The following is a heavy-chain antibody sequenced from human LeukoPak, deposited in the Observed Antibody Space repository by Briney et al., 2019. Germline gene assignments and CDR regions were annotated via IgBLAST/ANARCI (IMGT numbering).Heavy chain of an antibody. CDR1: GYSENFCG. Sequence: GASVKVSCKTSGYSENFCGITWVRQVAGQGLEWMGWISAQHGQTEYAPNSQDRVTMTTDTYTNTAYMELRSLRSDDTAVYYCARDGSLALSVPAYSSSWHTSLYAFGIWGQGTMVTVSS. D-gene: IGHD6-13*01. CDR3: ARDGSLALSVPAYSSSWHTSLYAFGI. V-gene: IGHV1-18*01. CDR2: ISAQHGQT. J-gene: IGHJ3*02.